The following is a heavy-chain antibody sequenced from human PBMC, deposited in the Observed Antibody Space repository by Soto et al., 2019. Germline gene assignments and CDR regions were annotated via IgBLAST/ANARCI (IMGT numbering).Heavy chain of an antibody. V-gene: IGHV3-30-3*01. CDR1: GFTFSSYA. CDR3: ARVPYSSSSGQVGYYFDY. D-gene: IGHD6-13*01. CDR2: ISYDGSNK. Sequence: GSLRLSCAASGFTFSSYAMHWVRQAPGKGLEWVAVISYDGSNKYYADSVKGRFTISRDNSKNTLYLQMNSLRAEDTAVYYCARVPYSSSSGQVGYYFDYWGQGTLVTVSS. J-gene: IGHJ4*02.